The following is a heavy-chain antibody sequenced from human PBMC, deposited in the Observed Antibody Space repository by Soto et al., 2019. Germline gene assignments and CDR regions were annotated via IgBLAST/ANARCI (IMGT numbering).Heavy chain of an antibody. CDR1: GYTSTSYG. Sequence: ASVKVSCKASGYTSTSYGISWVRQAPGQGLEWMGWISAYNGNTNYAQKLQGRVTMTTDTSTSTAYMELRSLRSDDTAVYYCARDDLILRFLEWSTPTYYYYGMDVWGQGTTVTVSS. V-gene: IGHV1-18*01. D-gene: IGHD3-3*01. J-gene: IGHJ6*02. CDR3: ARDDLILRFLEWSTPTYYYYGMDV. CDR2: ISAYNGNT.